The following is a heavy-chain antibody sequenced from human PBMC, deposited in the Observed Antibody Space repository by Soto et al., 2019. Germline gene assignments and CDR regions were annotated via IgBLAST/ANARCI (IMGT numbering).Heavy chain of an antibody. J-gene: IGHJ4*02. Sequence: SETLSLTCTVSGGSLSSYYWSWIRRPPGMGLEWIASISYSGTTNYNSSLKSRVTISIDTSKNQFSLEFNSVTAADTAVYYCAREGYDFGPFDYWGQGALVT. CDR3: AREGYDFGPFDY. CDR1: GGSLSSYY. CDR2: ISYSGTT. V-gene: IGHV4-59*01. D-gene: IGHD3-3*01.